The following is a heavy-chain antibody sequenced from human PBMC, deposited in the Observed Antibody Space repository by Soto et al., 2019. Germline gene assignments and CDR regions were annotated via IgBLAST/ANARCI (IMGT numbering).Heavy chain of an antibody. CDR2: ISYDGSNK. CDR1: GFTFSSYA. CDR3: ARGHTAMATPFDY. V-gene: IGHV3-30-3*01. D-gene: IGHD5-18*01. Sequence: QVQLVESGGGVVQPGRSLRLSCAASGFTFSSYAMHWVRQAPGKGLEWVAVISYDGSNKYYADSVKSRFTISRDNSKNTLYLQMNSLRAEDTAVYYCARGHTAMATPFDYWGQGTLVTVSS. J-gene: IGHJ4*02.